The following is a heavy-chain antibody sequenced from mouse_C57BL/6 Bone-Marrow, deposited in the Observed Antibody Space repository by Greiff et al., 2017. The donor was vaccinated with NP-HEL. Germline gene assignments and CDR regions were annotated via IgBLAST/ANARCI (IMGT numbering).Heavy chain of an antibody. V-gene: IGHV5-17*01. CDR2: ISSGSSTI. D-gene: IGHD1-1*01. J-gene: IGHJ3*01. Sequence: EVQLVESGGGLVKPGGSLKLSCAASGFTFSDYGMHWVRQAPEKGLEWVAYISSGSSTIYYADTVKGRFTISRDNAKNTLFLQRTSLRSEDTAMYYCAWPVYYGSSYASFAYWGQGTLVTVSA. CDR3: AWPVYYGSSYASFAY. CDR1: GFTFSDYG.